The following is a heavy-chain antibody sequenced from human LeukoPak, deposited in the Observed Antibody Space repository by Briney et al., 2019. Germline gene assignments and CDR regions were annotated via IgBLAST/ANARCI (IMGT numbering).Heavy chain of an antibody. CDR2: IKQDGSEK. Sequence: PGGSLRLSCAASGFTFSSYWMSWVRQAPGKGLEWVAHIKQDGSEKYYVDSVKGRFTISRDNAKNSLYLQMNSLRAEDTAVYYCARDPPINSASRNALSTDYWGQGTLVIVSS. D-gene: IGHD2-2*01. V-gene: IGHV3-7*01. J-gene: IGHJ4*02. CDR1: GFTFSSYW. CDR3: ARDPPINSASRNALSTDY.